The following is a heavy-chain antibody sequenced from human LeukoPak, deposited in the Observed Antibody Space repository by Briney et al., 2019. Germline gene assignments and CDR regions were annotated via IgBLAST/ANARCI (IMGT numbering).Heavy chain of an antibody. CDR3: ATPSYYYDSGSFYYFDY. J-gene: IGHJ4*02. CDR2: ISGGGGST. Sequence: GGSLRLSCAASGFTFSSYAMSWVRQAPGKGLEWVSGISGGGGSTYYADSVKGRFTISRDNSKNTLYLQMNSLRAEDTAVYYCATPSYYYDSGSFYYFDYWGQGTLVTVSS. V-gene: IGHV3-23*01. D-gene: IGHD3-10*01. CDR1: GFTFSSYA.